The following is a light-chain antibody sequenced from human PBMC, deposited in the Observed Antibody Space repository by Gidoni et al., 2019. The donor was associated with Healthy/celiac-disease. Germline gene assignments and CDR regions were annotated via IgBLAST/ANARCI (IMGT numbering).Light chain of an antibody. Sequence: EIVLTQSPGTLSLSPGERATLSCRASQSVSSSYLAWYQQKPGQAPRLLIYGASSRATGIPDRFSGSGSGTDFTLTISRLEPEDFAVYYCQQVGRTFGQXTRLEIK. CDR2: GAS. CDR1: QSVSSSY. J-gene: IGKJ5*01. V-gene: IGKV3-20*01. CDR3: QQVGRT.